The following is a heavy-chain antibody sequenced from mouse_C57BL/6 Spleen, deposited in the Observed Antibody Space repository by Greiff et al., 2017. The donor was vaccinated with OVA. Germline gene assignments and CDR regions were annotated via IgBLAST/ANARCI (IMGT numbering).Heavy chain of an antibody. J-gene: IGHJ2*01. CDR2: IYPGDGDT. CDR3: AGVLGRGLDY. D-gene: IGHD4-1*01. Sequence: VQLQQSGPELVKPGASVKISCKASGYAFSSSWMNWVKQRPGKGLEWIGRIYPGDGDTNYNGKFKGKATLTADKSSSTAYMQLSSLTSEDSAVYFCAGVLGRGLDYWGQGTTLTVSS. CDR1: GYAFSSSW. V-gene: IGHV1-82*01.